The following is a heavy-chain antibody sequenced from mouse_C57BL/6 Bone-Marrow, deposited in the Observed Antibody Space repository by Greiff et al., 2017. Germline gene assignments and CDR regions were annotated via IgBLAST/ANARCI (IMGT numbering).Heavy chain of an antibody. V-gene: IGHV14-4*01. CDR3: TSLFITTVVFDY. Sequence: VQLQQSGAELVRPGASVKLSCTASGFNIKDDYMHWVKQRPEQGLEWIGWIDPENGDTEYASKFQGKATITAATSSNTAYLQLSSQTSDDTAVYYCTSLFITTVVFDYWGQGTPLTVSS. CDR2: IDPENGDT. D-gene: IGHD1-1*01. CDR1: GFNIKDDY. J-gene: IGHJ2*01.